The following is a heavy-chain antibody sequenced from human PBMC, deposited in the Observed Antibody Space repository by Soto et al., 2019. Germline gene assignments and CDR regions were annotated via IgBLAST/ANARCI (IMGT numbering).Heavy chain of an antibody. CDR3: ARDGTLYDTSGYYYLY. Sequence: VQLVQSGAEVKKPGSSVKVSCKASGGTFSRYAISWVRQAPGQGLEWMGGIIPMFGKANYAQKFQGRVTITADESTSTGYMELRSLISEDTAVYYCARDGTLYDTSGYYYLYWGQGTLVTVSS. V-gene: IGHV1-69*01. CDR1: GGTFSRYA. D-gene: IGHD3-22*01. J-gene: IGHJ4*02. CDR2: IIPMFGKA.